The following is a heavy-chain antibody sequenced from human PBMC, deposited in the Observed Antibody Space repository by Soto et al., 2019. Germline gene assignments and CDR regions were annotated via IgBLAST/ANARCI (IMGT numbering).Heavy chain of an antibody. CDR2: IYYSGST. CDR3: ARQLPEVGYCSGGSCYIALGSFDY. Sequence: QLQLQESGPGLVKPSETLSLICTVSGGSISSSSYYWGWIRQPPGKGPEWIGSIYYSGSTYYNPSLKSRVTISVDTSKNQFSLKLSSVTAADTAVYYCARQLPEVGYCSGGSCYIALGSFDYWGQGILVTVSS. CDR1: GGSISSSSYY. D-gene: IGHD2-15*01. V-gene: IGHV4-39*01. J-gene: IGHJ4*02.